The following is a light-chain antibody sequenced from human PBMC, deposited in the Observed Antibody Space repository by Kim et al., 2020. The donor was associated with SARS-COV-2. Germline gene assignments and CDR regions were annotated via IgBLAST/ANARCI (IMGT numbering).Light chain of an antibody. Sequence: VSPGKTATLACRASQSVSSKVAWYQQKPGQAPRLLIYDASTRATGIPARFSGSGSGTDFTLTISSLQSEDLAVYHCQQYDDWPPWTFGQGTKLEI. J-gene: IGKJ1*01. CDR2: DAS. V-gene: IGKV3-15*01. CDR1: QSVSSK. CDR3: QQYDDWPPWT.